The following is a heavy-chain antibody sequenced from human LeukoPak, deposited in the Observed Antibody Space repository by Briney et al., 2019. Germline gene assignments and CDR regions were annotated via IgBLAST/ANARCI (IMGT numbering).Heavy chain of an antibody. CDR2: ISFDGGSK. Sequence: GGSLRLSCAASGFTFSSYAIHWVRQAPGKGLEWVAVISFDGGSKYYADSVKGRFTISRDNSKNTLFLQMNSLRVEDAAVYVCARNLQQWLTYYYYAMDVWGQGTTVTVSS. D-gene: IGHD6-19*01. CDR1: GFTFSSYA. V-gene: IGHV3-30*04. CDR3: ARNLQQWLTYYYYAMDV. J-gene: IGHJ6*02.